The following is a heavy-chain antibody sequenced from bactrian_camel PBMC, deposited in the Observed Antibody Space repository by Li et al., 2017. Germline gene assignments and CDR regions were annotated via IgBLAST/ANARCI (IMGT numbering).Heavy chain of an antibody. Sequence: HVQLVESGGGSVQPGGSLRLSCFRSGDTYSSDYCMAWFRQVPGKEREAVAGIWVSVGSTYYSDSVKGRFTVSRDNAKHTMYLQMNSLKPDDTAVYYCAAVHPQYALPPSGGDCPKSGLHYRGQGTQVTVS. J-gene: IGHJ4*01. D-gene: IGHD2*01. CDR3: AAVHPQYALPPSGGDCPKSGLHY. CDR2: IWVSVGST. CDR1: GDTYSSDYC. V-gene: IGHV3-3*01.